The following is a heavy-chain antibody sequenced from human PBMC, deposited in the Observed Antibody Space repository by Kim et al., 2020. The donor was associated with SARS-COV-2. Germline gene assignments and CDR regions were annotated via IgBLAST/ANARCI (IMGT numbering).Heavy chain of an antibody. V-gene: IGHV4-39*01. CDR2: IYYSGST. CDR1: GGSISSSSYY. D-gene: IGHD1-26*01. CDR3: AGHVSGSGSYSGLDLDY. Sequence: SETLSLTCTVSGGSISSSSYYWGWIRQPPGKGLEWLGSIYYSGSTYYNPSLKSRVTISVDTSKNQFSLKMSSVTAADTAVYYCAGHVSGSGSYSGLDLDYWGQGTLVPVSP. J-gene: IGHJ4*02.